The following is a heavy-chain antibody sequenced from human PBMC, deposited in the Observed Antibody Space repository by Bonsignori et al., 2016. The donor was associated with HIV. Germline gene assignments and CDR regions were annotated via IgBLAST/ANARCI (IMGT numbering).Heavy chain of an antibody. J-gene: IGHJ3*02. Sequence: GESLKISCQASGYSFSSYWIAWVRQMPGKGLEWMGIIYPGDSDTRYSPSFQGQVTISADKSISTAYLQWNSLKASDTAMYYCARHGPGILLWFGDFDAFDIWGQGTMVTVSS. V-gene: IGHV5-51*01. CDR3: ARHGPGILLWFGDFDAFDI. CDR1: GYSFSSYW. D-gene: IGHD3-10*01. CDR2: IYPGDSDT.